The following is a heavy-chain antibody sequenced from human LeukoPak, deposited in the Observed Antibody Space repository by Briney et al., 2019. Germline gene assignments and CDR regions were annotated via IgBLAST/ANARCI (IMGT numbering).Heavy chain of an antibody. V-gene: IGHV3-30*15. D-gene: IGHD1-26*01. CDR2: IAYDESSS. CDR3: ARGGHSGSSSTEDY. J-gene: IGHJ4*02. Sequence: GGSVTLSCAPSGFTFRSYAMHWARRAPGNGLERVAFIAYDESSSDYAASVKAPFTISRDNSKNTVYLQMSSLREDHTAVYYCARGGHSGSSSTEDYWGQGTLVTVSS. CDR1: GFTFRSYA.